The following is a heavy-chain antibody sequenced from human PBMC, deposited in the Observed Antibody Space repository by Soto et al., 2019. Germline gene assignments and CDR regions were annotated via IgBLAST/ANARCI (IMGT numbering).Heavy chain of an antibody. CDR1: GGAINNFY. Sequence: PSETLSLTCAVSGGAINNFYWSWVRQPPGKGLEWIAYIFYSGTANYNASLESRITISVDTSKNQFSLKLSSVTAADTAVYYCARVASNYYDSGGFNDAFDIWGQGTMVTVS. CDR3: ARVASNYYDSGGFNDAFDI. D-gene: IGHD3-22*01. CDR2: IFYSGTA. V-gene: IGHV4-59*01. J-gene: IGHJ3*02.